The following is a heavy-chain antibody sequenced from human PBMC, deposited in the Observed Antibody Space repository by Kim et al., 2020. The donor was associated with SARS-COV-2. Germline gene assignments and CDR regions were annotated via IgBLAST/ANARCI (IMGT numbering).Heavy chain of an antibody. CDR3: ARDRGPYYYDSSGYYDY. Sequence: GGSLRLSCAASGFTVSSNYMSWVRQAPGKGLEWVSVIYSGGSTYYADSVKGRFTISRDNSKNTLYLQMNSLRAEDTAMYYCARDRGPYYYDSSGYYDYWGQGTLVTVSS. D-gene: IGHD3-22*01. J-gene: IGHJ4*02. V-gene: IGHV3-53*01. CDR1: GFTVSSNY. CDR2: IYSGGST.